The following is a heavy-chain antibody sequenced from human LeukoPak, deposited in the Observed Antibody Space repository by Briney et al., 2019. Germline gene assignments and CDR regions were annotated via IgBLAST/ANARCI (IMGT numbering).Heavy chain of an antibody. CDR3: ARNAYGDYGPYYYGMDV. CDR2: TIPILGIA. CDR1: GATFSSYT. J-gene: IGHJ6*02. V-gene: IGHV1-69*02. D-gene: IGHD4-17*01. Sequence: SVKLSRKASGATFSSYTISWVRQAPGQGLEWMGRTIPILGIANYAQKFQGRVTITADKSTSTAYMELSSLRSEDTAVYYCARNAYGDYGPYYYGMDVWGQGTTVTVSS.